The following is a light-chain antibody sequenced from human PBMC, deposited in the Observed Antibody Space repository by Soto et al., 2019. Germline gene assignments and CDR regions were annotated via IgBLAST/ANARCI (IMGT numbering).Light chain of an antibody. Sequence: QSVLTQPPSASGSPGQSVTISCTGTSSDVGGYNYVSWYQQHPGKAPKLMIYEVSQRPSGVPDRFSGSKSGNTASLTVSGLQAEGEADYYCSSYAGSNNLYVFGTGTKV. J-gene: IGLJ1*01. CDR3: SSYAGSNNLYV. CDR1: SSDVGGYNY. CDR2: EVS. V-gene: IGLV2-8*01.